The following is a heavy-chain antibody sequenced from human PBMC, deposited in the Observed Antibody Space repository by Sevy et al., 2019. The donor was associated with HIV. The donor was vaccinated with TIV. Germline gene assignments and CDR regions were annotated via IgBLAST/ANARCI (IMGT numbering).Heavy chain of an antibody. CDR1: GFTFSSYG. J-gene: IGHJ4*02. D-gene: IGHD3-10*01. V-gene: IGHV3-30*18. CDR2: ISYDGSNK. CDR3: AKDLIWFGELLSYDFDY. Sequence: GGSLRLSCAASGFTFSSYGMHWVRQAPGKGLEWVAVISYDGSNKYYADSVKGRFTIYRDNSKNTLYLQMNSLSAEDTAVYYCAKDLIWFGELLSYDFDYWGQGTLVTVSS.